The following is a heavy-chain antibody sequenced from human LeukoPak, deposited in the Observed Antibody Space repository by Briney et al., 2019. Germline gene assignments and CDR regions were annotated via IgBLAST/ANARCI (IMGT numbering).Heavy chain of an antibody. CDR2: INPNSGGT. CDR3: ARGRSIEGSGSLWKY. J-gene: IGHJ4*02. V-gene: IGHV1-2*02. CDR1: GYTFTGYY. Sequence: ASVKVSCKASGYTFTGYYMHWVRQAPGQGLEWMGWINPNSGGTIFTQKFQGRVTMTRDTSIRTAYMEVSRLRSDDTAVYYCARGRSIEGSGSLWKYWGQGTLVTVSS. D-gene: IGHD3-10*01.